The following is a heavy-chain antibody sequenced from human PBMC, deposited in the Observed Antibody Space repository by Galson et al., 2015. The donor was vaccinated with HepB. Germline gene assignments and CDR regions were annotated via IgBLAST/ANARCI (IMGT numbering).Heavy chain of an antibody. CDR1: GFTFSSYS. V-gene: IGHV3-21*01. CDR3: AREGATVTTLAY. Sequence: SLRPSCAASGFTFSSYSMNWVRQAPGKGLEWVSSISSSSSYIYYADSVKGRFTISRDNAKNSLYLQMNSLRAEDTAVYYCAREGATVTTLAYWGQGTLVTVSS. D-gene: IGHD4-17*01. CDR2: ISSSSSYI. J-gene: IGHJ4*02.